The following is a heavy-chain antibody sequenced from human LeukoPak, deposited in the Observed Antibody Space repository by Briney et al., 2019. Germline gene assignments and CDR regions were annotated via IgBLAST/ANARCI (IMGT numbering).Heavy chain of an antibody. CDR2: ITGTGDAT. CDR3: AKAYGSNGYFQLPIDC. V-gene: IGHV3-23*01. Sequence: GGSLRLSCAASGFTFSSNAMTWVRQAPGKGLECVSAITGTGDATYYADSVKGRFTISRDNSKNTLYLQLNSLRAEDTAVYYCAKAYGSNGYFQLPIDCXXQGTXVTVSS. J-gene: IGHJ4*02. D-gene: IGHD3-22*01. CDR1: GFTFSSNA.